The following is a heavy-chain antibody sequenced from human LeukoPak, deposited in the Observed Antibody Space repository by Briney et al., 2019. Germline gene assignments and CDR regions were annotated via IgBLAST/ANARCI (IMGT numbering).Heavy chain of an antibody. CDR3: ARGYQLPRKNWFDP. CDR2: IYYSGST. V-gene: IGHV4-39*01. D-gene: IGHD2-2*01. Sequence: SETLSLTCTVSGGSISSSSYYWGWIRQPPGKGLEWIGSIYYSGSTYYNPSLKSRVTISVDTSKNQFSLKLSSVTAADTAVYYCARGYQLPRKNWFDPWGQGTLVTVSS. CDR1: GGSISSSSYY. J-gene: IGHJ5*02.